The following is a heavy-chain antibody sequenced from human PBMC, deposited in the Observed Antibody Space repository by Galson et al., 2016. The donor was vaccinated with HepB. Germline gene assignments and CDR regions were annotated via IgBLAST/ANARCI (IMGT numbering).Heavy chain of an antibody. V-gene: IGHV3-48*02. CDR3: ASPGGWFRN. J-gene: IGHJ4*02. Sequence: SLRLSCAASGFSVSTYNMHWVRQAPGEGLEWISYISSSSSAIFYADSVKGRFTISRDNANNSLYLQMNSLRDEDTAVYYCASPGGWFRNWGLGTLVTVSS. CDR2: ISSSSSAI. CDR1: GFSVSTYN. D-gene: IGHD6-19*01.